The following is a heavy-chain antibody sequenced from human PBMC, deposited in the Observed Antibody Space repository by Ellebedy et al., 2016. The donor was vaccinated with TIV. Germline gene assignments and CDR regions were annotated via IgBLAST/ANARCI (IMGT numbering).Heavy chain of an antibody. D-gene: IGHD3-22*01. J-gene: IGHJ4*02. CDR3: ARDLRLDYYDSSGYPDY. Sequence: ASVKVSCXASGYTFTGYYMHWVRQAPGQGLEWMGWINPNSGGTNYAQKFQGRVTMTRDTSISTAYMELSRLRSDDTAVYYCARDLRLDYYDSSGYPDYWGQGTLVTVSS. CDR2: INPNSGGT. CDR1: GYTFTGYY. V-gene: IGHV1-2*02.